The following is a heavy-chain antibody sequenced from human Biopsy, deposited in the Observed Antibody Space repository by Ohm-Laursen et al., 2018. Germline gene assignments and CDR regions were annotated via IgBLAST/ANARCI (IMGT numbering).Heavy chain of an antibody. Sequence: SVKVSCKASGFSFTGYYIHWVRQAPGQGLEWMGWISPKSGDTNHAHKFQGNITMTRDTSMSTAYMEMSRLRCDDTAVYYCALQSVAQMKNFDYWGQGTLVTVSS. CDR3: ALQSVAQMKNFDY. CDR1: GFSFTGYY. CDR2: ISPKSGDT. J-gene: IGHJ4*02. D-gene: IGHD6-19*01. V-gene: IGHV1-2*02.